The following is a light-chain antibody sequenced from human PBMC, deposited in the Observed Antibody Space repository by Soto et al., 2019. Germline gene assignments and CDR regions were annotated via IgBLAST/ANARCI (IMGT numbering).Light chain of an antibody. V-gene: IGKV1-27*01. Sequence: DIPMTQSPSSLSASVGDRVTITCRASQDISNYLAWYQQKPGKVPKLLIYAASAFQSAVPSRFSGSGSGTDFTLTISSLQPEDVATYYCQKYNSAPYTFGQGTKLEIE. CDR3: QKYNSAPYT. J-gene: IGKJ2*01. CDR1: QDISNY. CDR2: AAS.